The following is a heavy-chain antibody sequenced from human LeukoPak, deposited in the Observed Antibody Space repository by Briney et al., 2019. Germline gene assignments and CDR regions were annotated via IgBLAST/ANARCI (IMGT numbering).Heavy chain of an antibody. CDR3: ARGKQWLVRAGFDY. CDR1: GGSFRGYY. CDR2: INHSAST. J-gene: IGHJ4*02. D-gene: IGHD6-19*01. V-gene: IGHV4-34*01. Sequence: SETLSLTCAVYGGSFRGYYWSGIRQPPGKGLEWSWEINHSASTNYNPSLKSRVTISVDTSKNQFSLKLSSVTAADTAVYYCARGKQWLVRAGFDYWGQGTLVTVSS.